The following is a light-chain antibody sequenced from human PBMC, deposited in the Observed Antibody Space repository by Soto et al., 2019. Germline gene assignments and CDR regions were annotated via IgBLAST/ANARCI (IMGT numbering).Light chain of an antibody. CDR3: QQANSFPYT. V-gene: IGKV1-12*01. J-gene: IGKJ2*01. Sequence: DTQMTQSPSYVSAYVGDRVTITCRASQDISSWLAWYQQKPGKAPKLLIYSASSLQSGVPSRFSGSGSGTDFTLTISSLQPEDFATYYCQQANSFPYTFGQGTKVEIK. CDR1: QDISSW. CDR2: SAS.